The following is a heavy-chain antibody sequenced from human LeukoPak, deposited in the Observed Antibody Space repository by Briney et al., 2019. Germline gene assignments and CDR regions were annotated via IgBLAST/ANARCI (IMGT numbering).Heavy chain of an antibody. CDR2: ISWNSGSI. CDR3: AKEGGNYYDIPSDAFDI. V-gene: IGHV3-9*01. Sequence: GGSLRLSCAASGFTFDDYAMHWVRQAPGEGLEWVSGISWNSGSIGYADSVKGRFTISRDNAKNSLYLQMNSLRAEDTALYYCAKEGGNYYDIPSDAFDIWGQGTMVTVSS. CDR1: GFTFDDYA. J-gene: IGHJ3*02. D-gene: IGHD1-26*01.